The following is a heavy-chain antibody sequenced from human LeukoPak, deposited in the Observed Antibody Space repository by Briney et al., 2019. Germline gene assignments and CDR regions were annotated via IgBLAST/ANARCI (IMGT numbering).Heavy chain of an antibody. CDR2: INPNSGGT. Sequence: ASVKVSCKASGYTFTGYYMHWVRQAPGQGLEWMGWINPNSGGTNYAQKFQGWVTMTRDTSMSTAYMELSRLRSDDTAVYYCARMKPGIAVARIGFDIWGQGTMVTVSS. D-gene: IGHD6-19*01. V-gene: IGHV1-2*04. CDR1: GYTFTGYY. CDR3: ARMKPGIAVARIGFDI. J-gene: IGHJ3*02.